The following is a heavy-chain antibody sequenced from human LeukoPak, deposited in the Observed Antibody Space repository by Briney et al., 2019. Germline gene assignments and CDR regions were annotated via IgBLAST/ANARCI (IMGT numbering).Heavy chain of an antibody. V-gene: IGHV3-23*01. CDR1: GFTFSSYA. J-gene: IGHJ4*02. Sequence: GGSLRLSCAASGFTFSSYAMSWVRQAPGKGLEWVSAISGSGGSTCYADSVKGRFTISRDNSKNTLYLQMNSLRAEDTAVYYCAKDLHYDSSGPLHWGQGTLVTVSS. CDR2: ISGSGGST. CDR3: AKDLHYDSSGPLH. D-gene: IGHD3-22*01.